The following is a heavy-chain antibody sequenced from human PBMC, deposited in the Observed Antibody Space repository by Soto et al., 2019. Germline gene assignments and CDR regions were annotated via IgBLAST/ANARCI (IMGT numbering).Heavy chain of an antibody. CDR3: ARGQEVGAHFFDS. D-gene: IGHD2-15*01. CDR2: IGTAGDT. V-gene: IGHV3-13*01. CDR1: GFTFSCFD. J-gene: IGHJ4*02. Sequence: LRLSFEASGFTFSCFDMHWVRQPTGKGLEWVPTIGTAGDTYYAVSVKGRFTIFRDNAKNSLSLQMNSVRAGDTAVYFCARGQEVGAHFFDSWGQGTKVTVSS.